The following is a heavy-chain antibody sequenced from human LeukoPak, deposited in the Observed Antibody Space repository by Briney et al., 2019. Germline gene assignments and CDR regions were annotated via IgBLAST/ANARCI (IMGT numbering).Heavy chain of an antibody. Sequence: ASVKVSYKASGYTFTNYHMNWVRRAPGQGLEWMGIINPSGGSTTNAQKFQGRVIMTRDMSTSTVYMELSSLRSEDTAVYFCARYGRSPFFDYWGQGTLVIVSS. V-gene: IGHV1-46*01. CDR1: GYTFTNYH. CDR3: ARYGRSPFFDY. D-gene: IGHD4-17*01. J-gene: IGHJ4*02. CDR2: INPSGGST.